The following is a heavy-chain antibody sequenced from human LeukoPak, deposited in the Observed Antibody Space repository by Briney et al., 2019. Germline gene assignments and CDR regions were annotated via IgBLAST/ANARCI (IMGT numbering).Heavy chain of an antibody. CDR3: ARVASGSYGMDV. CDR1: EFTFSSYS. Sequence: GGSLRLSCAASEFTFSSYSMNWVRQAPGKGLEWVAVIWYDGSNKYYADSVKGRFTISRDNSKNTLYLQMNSLRAEDTAVYYCARVASGSYGMDVWGQGTTVTVSS. V-gene: IGHV3-33*08. CDR2: IWYDGSNK. D-gene: IGHD1-26*01. J-gene: IGHJ6*02.